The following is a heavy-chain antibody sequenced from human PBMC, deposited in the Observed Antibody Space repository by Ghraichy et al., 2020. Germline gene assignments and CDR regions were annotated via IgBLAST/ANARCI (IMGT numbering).Heavy chain of an antibody. CDR1: GFTFSSSW. J-gene: IGHJ4*01. CDR2: MKQDGSEI. CDR3: ARDGISGSRYNYFDY. D-gene: IGHD6-13*01. Sequence: GGSLRLSCAASGFTFSSSWMTWVRQAPGKGLEWVASMKQDGSEIYYVDSVKGRFTISRDNANNSLYLQMNSLRAEDTAVYYCARDGISGSRYNYFDYWGHGTLVTVSS. V-gene: IGHV3-7*01.